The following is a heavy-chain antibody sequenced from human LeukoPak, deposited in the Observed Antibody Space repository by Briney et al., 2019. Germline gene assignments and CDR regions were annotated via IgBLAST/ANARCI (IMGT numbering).Heavy chain of an antibody. V-gene: IGHV4-30-4*01. CDR2: ISNSRTT. J-gene: IGHJ5*02. CDR3: ARSADFWSGRDARQNWFDT. D-gene: IGHD3-3*01. Sequence: SQTLSLTCAVSGGSISSGDYYWNWIRQTPGKGLECIVYISNSRTTYYNPSLRSRISISADTSKNQFSLRLNSVMAADTAVYYCARSADFWSGRDARQNWFDTWGQGILVTVSS. CDR1: GGSISSGDYY.